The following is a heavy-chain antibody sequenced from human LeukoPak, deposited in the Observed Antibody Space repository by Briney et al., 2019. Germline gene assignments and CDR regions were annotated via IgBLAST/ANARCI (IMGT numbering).Heavy chain of an antibody. CDR1: GFMFSSYA. CDR3: AKTTTVYSSGRFPGWPVDY. CDR2: IFGSGGST. J-gene: IGHJ4*02. D-gene: IGHD6-19*01. V-gene: IGHV3-23*01. Sequence: PGGSLRLSCAASGFMFSSYAMYWVRQAAGKGLEWVSGIFGSGGSTHYAGSVKGRFTISRDNSKNTVYLQMNSLRAEDTAVYYCAKTTTVYSSGRFPGWPVDYWGQGTLVTVSS.